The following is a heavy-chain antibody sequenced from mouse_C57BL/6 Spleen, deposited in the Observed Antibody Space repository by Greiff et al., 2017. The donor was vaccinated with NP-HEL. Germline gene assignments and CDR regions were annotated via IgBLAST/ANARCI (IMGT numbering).Heavy chain of an antibody. Sequence: QVQLQQSGAELVKPGASVKMSCKASGYTFTSYWITWVKPRPGQGLEWIGDIYPGSGSTNYNEKFKSKATLTVDTSSSTAYMQLSSLTSEDSAVYYCARSSSSSFDYWGQGTTLTVSS. CDR2: IYPGSGST. V-gene: IGHV1-55*01. CDR3: ARSSSSSFDY. D-gene: IGHD1-1*01. J-gene: IGHJ2*01. CDR1: GYTFTSYW.